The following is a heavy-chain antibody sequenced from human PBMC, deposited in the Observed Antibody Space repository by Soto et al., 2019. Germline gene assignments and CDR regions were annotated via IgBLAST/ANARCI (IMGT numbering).Heavy chain of an antibody. CDR3: AKDRAYPRDSLHY. CDR2: ISVNGLGI. V-gene: IGHV3-23*01. J-gene: IGHJ4*02. CDR1: GFTFSSYA. Sequence: GGSLILSCATSGFTFSSYAMSWVRQAPGKGLEWVSAISVNGLGIYYADSVRGRFTISRDNSKNTLFLHMDCLRAEDTAVYYCAKDRAYPRDSLHYWGQGTLVTVSS. D-gene: IGHD2-15*01.